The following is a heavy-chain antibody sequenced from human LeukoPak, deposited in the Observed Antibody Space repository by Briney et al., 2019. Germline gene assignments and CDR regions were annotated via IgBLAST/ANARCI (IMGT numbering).Heavy chain of an antibody. V-gene: IGHV3-74*01. CDR2: IKTDGSST. CDR1: GFTFSSYW. Sequence: PGGSLRLSCAASGFTFSSYWMHWVRQAPGKGLVWVSRIKTDGSSTNYADSVKGRFTISRDNATNTLYLQMNSLRAEDTAVYYCARARAETARAFDIWGQGTMVTVSS. CDR3: ARARAETARAFDI. J-gene: IGHJ3*02. D-gene: IGHD6-6*01.